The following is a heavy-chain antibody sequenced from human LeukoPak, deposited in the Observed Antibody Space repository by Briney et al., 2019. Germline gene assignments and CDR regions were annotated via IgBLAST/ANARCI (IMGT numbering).Heavy chain of an antibody. V-gene: IGHV1-69*01. D-gene: IGHD4-23*01. Sequence: ASVKVSCKASGGTFSSYAISWVRQAPGQGLEWMGGIIPIFGTANHAQKFQGRVTITADESTSTAYMELSSLRSEDTAVYYCARDPRTLNDYGGNSDYWGQGTLVTVSS. CDR2: IIPIFGTA. J-gene: IGHJ4*02. CDR1: GGTFSSYA. CDR3: ARDPRTLNDYGGNSDY.